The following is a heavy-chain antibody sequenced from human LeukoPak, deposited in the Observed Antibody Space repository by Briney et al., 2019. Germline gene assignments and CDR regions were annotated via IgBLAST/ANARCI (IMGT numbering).Heavy chain of an antibody. V-gene: IGHV3-7*03. CDR1: GFTFSSYW. Sequence: GGSLRLSCAASGFTFSSYWMSWVRQAPGKGLEWVANIKQDGSEKYYVDSVEGRFTISRDNAKNSLYLQMNSLRAEDTAVYYCARDQGTRIVVVPAYDYYYGMDVWGKGTTVTVSS. D-gene: IGHD2-2*01. CDR3: ARDQGTRIVVVPAYDYYYGMDV. CDR2: IKQDGSEK. J-gene: IGHJ6*04.